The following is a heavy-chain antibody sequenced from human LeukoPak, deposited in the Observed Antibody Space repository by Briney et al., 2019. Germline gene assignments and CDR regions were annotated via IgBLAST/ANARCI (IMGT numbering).Heavy chain of an antibody. D-gene: IGHD3-9*01. J-gene: IGHJ5*02. CDR3: ARGYYDILTGYYDRHDWFDP. V-gene: IGHV4-38-2*01. CDR2: IYHSGST. Sequence: SETLSLTCAVSGYSISSGYCWGWIRQPPGKGLEGIGSIYHSGSTYYNPSLKSRVTISVDTSKNQFSLKLSSVTAADTAVYYCARGYYDILTGYYDRHDWFDPWGQGTLVTVSS. CDR1: GYSISSGYC.